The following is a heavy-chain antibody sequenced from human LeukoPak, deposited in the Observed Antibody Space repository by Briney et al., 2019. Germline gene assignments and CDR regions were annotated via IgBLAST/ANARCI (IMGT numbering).Heavy chain of an antibody. CDR1: AYTLSSYL. Sequence: ASVKVSCKASAYTLSSYLMHWVRQAPGQGLEWMGIIDPSSGSTGYAQKLQGRVTMTRGTSTSTVYMELSSLRSEDTAVYYCARDLGLRGVTNWFDPWGQGTLVTVSS. J-gene: IGHJ5*02. V-gene: IGHV1-46*04. CDR3: ARDLGLRGVTNWFDP. CDR2: IDPSSGST. D-gene: IGHD3-10*01.